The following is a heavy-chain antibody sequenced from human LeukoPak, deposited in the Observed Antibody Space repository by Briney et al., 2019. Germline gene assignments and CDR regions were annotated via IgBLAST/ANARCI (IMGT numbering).Heavy chain of an antibody. V-gene: IGHV3-48*03. D-gene: IGHD6-19*01. CDR2: ISSSGSTI. CDR3: AREGPSIAVAGKLDY. Sequence: GGSLRLSCAASGFTFSSYEMNWVRQAPGKGLEWVSYISSSGSTIYYAGSVKDRFTISRDNAKNSLYLQMNSLRADGTAVYYCAREGPSIAVAGKLDYWGQGTLVTVSS. CDR1: GFTFSSYE. J-gene: IGHJ4*02.